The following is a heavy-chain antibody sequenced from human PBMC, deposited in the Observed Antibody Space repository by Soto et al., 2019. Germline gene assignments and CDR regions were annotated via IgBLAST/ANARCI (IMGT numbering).Heavy chain of an antibody. Sequence: GASVKVSCKASGYTFTGYYLHWVRQAPGQGLEWMGWINPNSGGTNYAQKFQGRVTMTRDTSISTAYMELRRLRSDDTAVYYCARGRTGTTSYFDYWGQGNLVTVSS. J-gene: IGHJ4*02. D-gene: IGHD1-1*01. CDR3: ARGRTGTTSYFDY. V-gene: IGHV1-2*02. CDR2: INPNSGGT. CDR1: GYTFTGYY.